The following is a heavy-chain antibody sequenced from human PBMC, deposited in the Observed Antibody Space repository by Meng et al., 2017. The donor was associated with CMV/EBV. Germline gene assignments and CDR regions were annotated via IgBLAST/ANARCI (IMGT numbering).Heavy chain of an antibody. J-gene: IGHJ6*02. CDR2: ISSSGSTI. Sequence: GGSLRLSCAASGFTFCSYEMNWVRQAPGKGLEWVSYISSSGSTIYYADSVKGRFTISRDNAKNSLYLQMNSLRAEDTAVYYCARASYDFWSGYSPYYYYGMDVWGQGTTVTVSS. CDR1: GFTFCSYE. D-gene: IGHD3-3*01. CDR3: ARASYDFWSGYSPYYYYGMDV. V-gene: IGHV3-48*03.